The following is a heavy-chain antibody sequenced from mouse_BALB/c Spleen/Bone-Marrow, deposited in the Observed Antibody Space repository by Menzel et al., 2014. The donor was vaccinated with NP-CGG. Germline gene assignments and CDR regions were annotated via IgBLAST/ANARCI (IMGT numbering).Heavy chain of an antibody. D-gene: IGHD1-1*01. CDR1: GFNIKDTY. CDR3: ARYYYGSSLFDY. J-gene: IGHJ2*01. V-gene: IGHV14-3*02. Sequence: VQLKESGAELVKPGASVKLSCTASGFNIKDTYMHWVKQRPEQGLEWIGRIDPAHGNTKYDPKFQGKAIITADTSSNTAYLQLNSLTSEDTAVYYCARYYYGSSLFDYWGQRTTLTVSS. CDR2: IDPAHGNT.